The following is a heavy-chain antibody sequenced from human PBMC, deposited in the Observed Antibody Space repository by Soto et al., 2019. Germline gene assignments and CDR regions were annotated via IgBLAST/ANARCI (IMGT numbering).Heavy chain of an antibody. D-gene: IGHD2-15*01. CDR2: ISYDGSSK. V-gene: IGHV3-30*18. CDR3: AKGDCSGGSCYADY. CDR1: GFTFSSYG. J-gene: IGHJ4*02. Sequence: QVQLVESGGGVVQSGRSLRLSCAASGFTFSSYGIHWVRQAPGKGLEWVAVISYDGSSKYYADSVKGRFTISRDNSKNALYLQINSPIADDTAVYYCAKGDCSGGSCYADYWGQGTLVTVSS.